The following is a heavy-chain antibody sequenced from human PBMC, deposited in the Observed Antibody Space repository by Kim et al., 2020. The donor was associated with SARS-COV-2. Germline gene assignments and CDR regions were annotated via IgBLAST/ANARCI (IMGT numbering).Heavy chain of an antibody. J-gene: IGHJ4*02. CDR1: GGSISSHF. V-gene: IGHV4-59*11. D-gene: IGHD6-19*01. Sequence: SETLSLTCTVSGGSISSHFWSWIRQLPGQGLDWLGYMFYNCRTNSNHSPTSRVTISVATYKNKIPLNLSPVTAADTAADYYASNSDRYAPVQALVYRGQG. CDR3: ASNSDRYAPVQALVY. CDR2: MFYNCRT.